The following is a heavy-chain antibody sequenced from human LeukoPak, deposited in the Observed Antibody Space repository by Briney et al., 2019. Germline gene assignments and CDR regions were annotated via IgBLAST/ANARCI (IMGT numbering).Heavy chain of an antibody. Sequence: ASVTVSCKASGYTFTAYYMHWVRQAPGQGLEWVGWINPNSGGTNSAQNFQGRVTMTRDTSISTAYMELSSLRSDDTAVYYCARGASSNWFDPWGQGTLVTVSS. J-gene: IGHJ5*02. CDR1: GYTFTAYY. V-gene: IGHV1-2*02. CDR3: ARGASSNWFDP. CDR2: INPNSGGT. D-gene: IGHD1-26*01.